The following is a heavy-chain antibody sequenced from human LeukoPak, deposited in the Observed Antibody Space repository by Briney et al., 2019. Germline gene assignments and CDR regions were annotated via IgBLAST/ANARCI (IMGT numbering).Heavy chain of an antibody. CDR1: GGSISSYY. J-gene: IGHJ4*02. CDR3: ARRSAVGHFDY. D-gene: IGHD6-13*01. Sequence: PSEALSLTCTVSGGSISSYYWSWTRQPPGKGLEWIGYIYYSGSTNYNPSLKSRVTISVDTSKNQFSLKLSSVTAADTAVYYCARRSAVGHFDYWGQGTLVTVSS. CDR2: IYYSGST. V-gene: IGHV4-59*08.